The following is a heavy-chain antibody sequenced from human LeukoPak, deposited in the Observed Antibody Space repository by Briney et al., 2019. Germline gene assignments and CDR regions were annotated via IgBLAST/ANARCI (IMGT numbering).Heavy chain of an antibody. D-gene: IGHD1-26*01. V-gene: IGHV4-38-2*02. CDR2: ISNRGSP. Sequence: SETLSLTCIVSGDSTSSDDCWGWIRQPPGKGLEWIGSISNRGSPYYNPSLKSRVTMSADTPNNQFSLRLSSVTAADTAVYYCARDGGFYYTASPNSWFDPWGQGTLVTLSS. CDR1: GDSTSSDDC. CDR3: ARDGGFYYTASPNSWFDP. J-gene: IGHJ5*02.